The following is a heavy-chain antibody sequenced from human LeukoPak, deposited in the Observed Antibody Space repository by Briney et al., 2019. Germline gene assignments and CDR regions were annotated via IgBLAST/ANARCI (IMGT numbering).Heavy chain of an antibody. CDR2: INNSGITI. Sequence: GRSLRLSCAASGFTFSDYYMSWIRQAPGKGLEWVSYINNSGITIYYADSVKGRFTISRDNAKNSLYLQMNSLRAEDTAVYYCAREGGYSYGFDYWGQGTLVTVSS. D-gene: IGHD5-18*01. J-gene: IGHJ4*02. V-gene: IGHV3-11*04. CDR1: GFTFSDYY. CDR3: AREGGYSYGFDY.